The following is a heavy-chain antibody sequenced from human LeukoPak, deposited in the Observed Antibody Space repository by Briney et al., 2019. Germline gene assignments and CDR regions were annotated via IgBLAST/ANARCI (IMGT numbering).Heavy chain of an antibody. CDR1: GFTFSSYE. CDR2: ISSSGSTI. V-gene: IGHV3-48*03. J-gene: IGHJ4*02. Sequence: PGGSLRLSCAASGFTFSSYEMNWVRQAPGKGLEWVSYISSSGSTIYYADSVKGRFTISRDNAKNSLYLQMNSLRAEDTAVYYCARAMRVGYYDSSGYYDYFDYWGQGTLVTVSS. CDR3: ARAMRVGYYDSSGYYDYFDY. D-gene: IGHD3-22*01.